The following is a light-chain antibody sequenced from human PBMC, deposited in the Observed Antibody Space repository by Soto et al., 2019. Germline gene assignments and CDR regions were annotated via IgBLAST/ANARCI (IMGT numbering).Light chain of an antibody. J-gene: IGLJ1*01. CDR3: SSYTSSSAYA. V-gene: IGLV2-14*01. CDR2: DVS. CDR1: SSDVGGYNY. Sequence: QSALTQPASVSGSPGQSITISCTGTSSDVGGYNYVSWYQQHPGKAPKLMIYDVSNRPSGVSNRFSGSKSGNTASLTISGLQAEDEGDYYCSSYTSSSAYAFGTGTKVTVL.